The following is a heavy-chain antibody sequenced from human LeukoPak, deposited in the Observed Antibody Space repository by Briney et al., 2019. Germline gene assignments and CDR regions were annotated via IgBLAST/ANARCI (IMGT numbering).Heavy chain of an antibody. J-gene: IGHJ5*02. Sequence: GGSLRLSCAASGFTFSSYWMHWVRQAPGKGLVWVSRINSDGSSTSYADSVKGRFTISRDNAKNTLYLQMNSQRAEDTAVYYCARVLGYCSSTSCSGWFDPWGQGTLVTVSS. CDR1: GFTFSSYW. CDR2: INSDGSST. V-gene: IGHV3-74*01. D-gene: IGHD2-2*01. CDR3: ARVLGYCSSTSCSGWFDP.